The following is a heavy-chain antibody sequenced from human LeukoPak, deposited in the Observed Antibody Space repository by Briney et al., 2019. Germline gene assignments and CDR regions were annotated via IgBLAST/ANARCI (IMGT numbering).Heavy chain of an antibody. Sequence: SETLSLTCTVSGGSLSSPNYYWGWVRQPPGKGLEWVGSIYYSGSTYYNPPLKSRVTISVDTSKNQFSLKLSSVTAADTAVYYCARQGDYGDRYYFDYWGQGTLVTVSS. V-gene: IGHV4-39*07. CDR1: GGSLSSPNYY. CDR3: ARQGDYGDRYYFDY. J-gene: IGHJ4*02. D-gene: IGHD4-17*01. CDR2: IYYSGST.